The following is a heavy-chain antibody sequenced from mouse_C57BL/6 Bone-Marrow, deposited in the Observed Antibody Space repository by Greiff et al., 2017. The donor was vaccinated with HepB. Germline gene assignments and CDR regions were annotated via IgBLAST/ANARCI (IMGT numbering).Heavy chain of an antibody. J-gene: IGHJ4*01. CDR3: ARAHYYGSPHYYAMDY. V-gene: IGHV1-22*01. CDR2: INPNNGGT. Sequence: EVQLQQSGPELVKPGASVKMSCKASGYTFTDYNMHWVKQSHGKSLEWIGYINPNNGGTSYNQKFKGKATLTVNKSSSTAYMELRSLTSEDSAVYYCARAHYYGSPHYYAMDYWGQGTSVTVSS. CDR1: GYTFTDYN. D-gene: IGHD1-1*01.